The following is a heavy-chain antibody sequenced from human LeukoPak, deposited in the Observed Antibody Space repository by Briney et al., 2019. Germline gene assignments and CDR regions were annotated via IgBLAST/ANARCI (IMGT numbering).Heavy chain of an antibody. J-gene: IGHJ4*02. CDR3: AKGNSIAAAGTVDY. Sequence: PGGSLRLSCAASGFTLSSYAMSWVRQAPGKGLEWVSAISGSGGSTYYADSVKGRFTISRDNSKNTLYLQMNSLRAEDTAVYYCAKGNSIAAAGTVDYWGQGTLVTVSS. D-gene: IGHD6-13*01. CDR2: ISGSGGST. V-gene: IGHV3-23*01. CDR1: GFTLSSYA.